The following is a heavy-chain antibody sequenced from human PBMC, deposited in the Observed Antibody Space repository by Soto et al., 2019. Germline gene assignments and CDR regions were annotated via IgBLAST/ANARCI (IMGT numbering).Heavy chain of an antibody. D-gene: IGHD3-22*01. CDR3: ARDSSGYTYFDY. J-gene: IGHJ4*02. CDR2: ISSSSSYT. V-gene: IGHV3-11*05. Sequence: GGSLRLSCAASGFTFSDYYMSWIRQAPGKGLEWVSYISSSSSYTNYADSVKGRFTISRDNAKNSLYLQMNSLRAEDTAVYYCARDSSGYTYFDYWGQGTLVTVSS. CDR1: GFTFSDYY.